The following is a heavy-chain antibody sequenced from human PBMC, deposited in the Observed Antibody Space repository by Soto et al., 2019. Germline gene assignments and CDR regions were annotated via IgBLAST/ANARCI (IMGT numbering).Heavy chain of an antibody. CDR1: GFTFSSYG. J-gene: IGHJ6*02. V-gene: IGHV3-33*01. Sequence: TGGSLRLSCAASGFTFSSYGMHWVRQAPGKGLEWVAVIWYDGSNKYYADSVKGRFTISRDNSKNTLYLQMNSLRAEDTAVYYCARDLDSYYGMDVWGQGTTVTVSS. CDR2: IWYDGSNK. CDR3: ARDLDSYYGMDV.